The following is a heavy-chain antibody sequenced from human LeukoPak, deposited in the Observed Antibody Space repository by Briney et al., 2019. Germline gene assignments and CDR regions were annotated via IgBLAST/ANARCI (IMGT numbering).Heavy chain of an antibody. D-gene: IGHD4/OR15-4a*01. CDR1: GFTFSDYY. CDR3: ARDTLGEGEDANYAVYYFDY. V-gene: IGHV3-7*01. CDR2: IKQDGNEK. J-gene: IGHJ4*02. Sequence: PGGSLRLSCAASGFTFSDYYMSWIRQAPGKGLEWVANIKQDGNEKYYADSVKGRFTISRDNGKNSLDLQMNSLRADDTAFYYCARDTLGEGEDANYAVYYFDYWGQGTVVTVSS.